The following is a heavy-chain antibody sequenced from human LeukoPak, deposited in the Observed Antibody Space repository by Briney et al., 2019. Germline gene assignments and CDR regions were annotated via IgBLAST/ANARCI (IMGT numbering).Heavy chain of an antibody. Sequence: GGSLRLSCATSGFTFSTYAMHWGCPGPGKGGERGASIRNDGTNKNHVDSVKGRFTISRDNSKNTLFLQKDSLRPEDTAIYYCAKSWSRYYPYYMDVWGKGTTVTVSS. D-gene: IGHD3-3*01. V-gene: IGHV3-30*02. CDR1: GFTFSTYA. CDR3: AKSWSRYYPYYMDV. CDR2: IRNDGTNK. J-gene: IGHJ6*03.